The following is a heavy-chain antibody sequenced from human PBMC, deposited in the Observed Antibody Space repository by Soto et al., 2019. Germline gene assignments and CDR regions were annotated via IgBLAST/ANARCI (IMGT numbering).Heavy chain of an antibody. J-gene: IGHJ6*02. CDR1: GFAFTSSA. Sequence: SVKVSCKASGFAFTSSAVQWVRHARGQRLEWIGWIVVGSGNTNYAQKFQERVTITRDMSTSTAYMELSSLGSEDTAVYYCAADYPPIKYGMDVWGQGTTVTVSS. V-gene: IGHV1-58*01. CDR3: AADYPPIKYGMDV. D-gene: IGHD1-20*01. CDR2: IVVGSGNT.